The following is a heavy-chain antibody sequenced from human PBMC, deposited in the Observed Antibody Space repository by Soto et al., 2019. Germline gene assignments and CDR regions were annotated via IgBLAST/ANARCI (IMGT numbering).Heavy chain of an antibody. Sequence: ASVKVSCKTSGYTFTAYDIYWVRQAPGQGLEWMGWIRAYNGDTNYAQKFQTRVTMTTDKSTDTAYMDLRSLTSDDTAIYYCARAGAPPYYYYGLDFSGQGTTDPVSS. D-gene: IGHD3-10*01. CDR3: ARAGAPPYYYYGLDF. CDR1: GYTFTAYD. CDR2: IRAYNGDT. J-gene: IGHJ6*02. V-gene: IGHV1-18*01.